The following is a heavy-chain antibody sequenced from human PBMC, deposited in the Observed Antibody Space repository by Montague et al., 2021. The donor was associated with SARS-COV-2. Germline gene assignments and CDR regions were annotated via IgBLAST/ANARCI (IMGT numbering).Heavy chain of an antibody. CDR3: ARHYSATLPAVY. J-gene: IGHJ4*02. CDR1: SGSISSFY. Sequence: SETLSLTCTVSSGSISSFYWSWFRQPPGKGLEWIGYISDSGSTNYNPSLTSRVTMSVDTSKNQFSLKVNSETAADTAVYYCARHYSATLPAVYWGQGTLVTVSS. D-gene: IGHD2-15*01. CDR2: ISDSGST. V-gene: IGHV4-59*08.